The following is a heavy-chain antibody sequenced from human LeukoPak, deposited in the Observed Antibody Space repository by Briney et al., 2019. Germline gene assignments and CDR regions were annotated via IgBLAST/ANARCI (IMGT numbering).Heavy chain of an antibody. V-gene: IGHV1-2*02. CDR2: INPKSGGT. CDR1: GYTFTGYY. CDR3: ARAKYGSGDY. J-gene: IGHJ4*02. Sequence: ASVKVSYKASGYTFTGYYMHWVRQAPGQGLEWMGWINPKSGGTNYAQKFQGRVTMTRDTSISTAYMELSRLRSDDTAVYDCARAKYGSGDYWGQGTLVTVSS. D-gene: IGHD3-3*01.